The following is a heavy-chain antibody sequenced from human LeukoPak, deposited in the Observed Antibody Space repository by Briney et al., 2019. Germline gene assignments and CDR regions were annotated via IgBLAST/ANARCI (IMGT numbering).Heavy chain of an antibody. CDR1: GGSISSNY. D-gene: IGHD1-14*01. Sequence: SETLSLTCTVSGGSISSNYWSWIRQPPGKGLEWIGYIFYTGSTNYNPSLKSRVTISVDTSKNQFSLRLSSVTAADTAVYYCARAGIMAITPFGYWGQGTLVSVSS. CDR2: IFYTGST. J-gene: IGHJ4*02. V-gene: IGHV4-59*01. CDR3: ARAGIMAITPFGY.